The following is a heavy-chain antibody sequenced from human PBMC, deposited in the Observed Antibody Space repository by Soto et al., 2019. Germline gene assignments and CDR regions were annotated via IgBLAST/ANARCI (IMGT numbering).Heavy chain of an antibody. J-gene: IGHJ6*03. V-gene: IGHV3-21*01. CDR1: RFTFSTYS. Sequence: GGSLRLSCAASRFTFSTYSMNWVRQAPGKGLEWVSSISSSSSYIYYADSVKGRFTISRDNAKNSLYLQMNSLRAEDTALYYCARVALDIVVVPDCMDVWGKGTMVTVSS. D-gene: IGHD2-2*03. CDR3: ARVALDIVVVPDCMDV. CDR2: ISSSSSYI.